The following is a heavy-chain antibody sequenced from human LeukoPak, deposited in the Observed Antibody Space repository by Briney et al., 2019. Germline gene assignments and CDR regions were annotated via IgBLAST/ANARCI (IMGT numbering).Heavy chain of an antibody. Sequence: PSETLSLTCTVSGGSISSSSYYWGWIRQPPGKGLEWIGSIYYSGSTYYNPSLKSRVTISVDTSKNQFSLKLSSVTAADTAVYYCARLDYSSSWYDIDYWGQGTLVTVSS. CDR3: ARLDYSSSWYDIDY. V-gene: IGHV4-39*01. J-gene: IGHJ4*02. CDR1: GGSISSSSYY. D-gene: IGHD6-13*01. CDR2: IYYSGST.